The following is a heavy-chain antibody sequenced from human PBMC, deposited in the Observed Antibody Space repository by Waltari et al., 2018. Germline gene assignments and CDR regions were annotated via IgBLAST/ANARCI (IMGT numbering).Heavy chain of an antibody. CDR2: RRYDGSNK. D-gene: IGHD1-26*01. Sequence: QVQLVESGGGVVQPGGSLRLSCAASGFTFSSYGMHWVRQAPGKGLEWVAFRRYDGSNKYYADAVKGRFTISRDNSKNTLYLQMNSLRAEDTAVYYCAKDPTRGSYGYYFDYWGQGTLVTVSS. CDR1: GFTFSSYG. V-gene: IGHV3-30*02. CDR3: AKDPTRGSYGYYFDY. J-gene: IGHJ4*02.